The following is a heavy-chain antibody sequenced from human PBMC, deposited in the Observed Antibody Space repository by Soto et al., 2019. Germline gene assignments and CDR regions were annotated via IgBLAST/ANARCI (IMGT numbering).Heavy chain of an antibody. CDR3: ARWGRASSIAAAGTMLGPYSMDL. J-gene: IGHJ6*03. CDR1: GYTFTGYY. V-gene: IGHV1-2*04. CDR2: INPNSGGT. D-gene: IGHD6-13*01. Sequence: QVPLVQSGAEVKKPGASVKVSCKASGYTFTGYYMHWVRQAPGQGLEWMGWINPNSGGTNYAQTFQGWVPMTRETSISNAYMELSRLRSDATAVYYCARWGRASSIAAAGTMLGPYSMDLWGKGTTVTVSS.